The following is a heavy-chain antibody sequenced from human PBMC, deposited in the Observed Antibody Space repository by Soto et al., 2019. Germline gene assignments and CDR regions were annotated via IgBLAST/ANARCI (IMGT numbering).Heavy chain of an antibody. CDR2: IYYGGST. CDR3: ARQWEGGRGVFDI. J-gene: IGHJ3*02. CDR1: GGSISSSYYY. V-gene: IGHV4-39*01. Sequence: PSETLSLTCTVSGGSISSSYYYWGWIRQPPGKGLEWIGSIYYGGSTYYNPSLKSRVTVSVDTSKNQFSLKLSSVTAADTAVYYCARQWEGGRGVFDIWGKGEMVTVSS. D-gene: IGHD1-26*01.